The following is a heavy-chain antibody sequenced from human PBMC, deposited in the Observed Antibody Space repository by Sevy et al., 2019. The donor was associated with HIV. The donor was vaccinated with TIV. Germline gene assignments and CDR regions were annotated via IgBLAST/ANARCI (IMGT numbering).Heavy chain of an antibody. CDR3: AIPGARNNY. Sequence: SETLSLTCNVSNGSINNSPYYWAWIRQPPGKGLEWIGSIYYSGNTYYNPSLKSRVTISVDTSKNQFSLKLKSVTAADTALYYCAIPGARNNYWGRGVLVTVSS. CDR2: IYYSGNT. CDR1: NGSINNSPYY. D-gene: IGHD6-6*01. J-gene: IGHJ4*02. V-gene: IGHV4-39*01.